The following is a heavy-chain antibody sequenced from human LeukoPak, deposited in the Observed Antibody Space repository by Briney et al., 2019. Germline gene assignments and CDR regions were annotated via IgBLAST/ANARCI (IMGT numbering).Heavy chain of an antibody. V-gene: IGHV3-33*01. CDR1: GFTFSAYG. J-gene: IGHJ4*02. CDR2: IWFNGGNR. CDR3: ARDPTYYLRYGYFDS. Sequence: GASLRLSCTASGFTFSAYGMHWVHQAPGKGLEWVAFIWFNGGNRKYADSVKGRFTVSRDNANNVLYLQMNSLRAEDTAVYYCARDPTYYLRYGYFDSWGQGTLVTVSS. D-gene: IGHD1-26*01.